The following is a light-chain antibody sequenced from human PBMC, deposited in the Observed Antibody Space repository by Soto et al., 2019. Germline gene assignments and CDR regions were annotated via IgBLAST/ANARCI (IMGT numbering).Light chain of an antibody. CDR3: QQVKSYPLN. CDR2: AAS. J-gene: IGKJ4*01. CDR1: QGISSF. Sequence: DIQLTQSPSFLSASVGDRVTITCRASQGISSFLAWYQQKPGKAPNFLIYAASTLQSGVPSRFSGSGSGTEFTLTISSLQTEDFATYYCQQVKSYPLNFGGGTKVEIK. V-gene: IGKV1-9*01.